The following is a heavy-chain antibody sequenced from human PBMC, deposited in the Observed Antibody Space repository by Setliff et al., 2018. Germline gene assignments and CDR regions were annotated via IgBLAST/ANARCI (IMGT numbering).Heavy chain of an antibody. CDR3: ARADSDSYYPYYFDF. Sequence: GGSLRLSCTASGFTFRKHALAWVRQAPGXXLXXXXXXXXXXXXXXXXDXVXXXFTVSRDSSQNKIHLQMDSLRAEDTGKYFCARADSDSYYPYYFDFWGQGVLVTVSS. V-gene: IGHV3-23*01. D-gene: IGHD3-22*01. CDR1: GFTFRKHA. J-gene: IGHJ4*02. CDR2: XXXXXXXX.